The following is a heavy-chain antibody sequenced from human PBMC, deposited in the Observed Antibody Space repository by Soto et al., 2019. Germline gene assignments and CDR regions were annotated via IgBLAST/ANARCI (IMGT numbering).Heavy chain of an antibody. J-gene: IGHJ4*02. D-gene: IGHD1-26*01. CDR1: GASIRSNNR. CDR2: IFHSGST. V-gene: IGHV4-4*02. CDR3: ARVYSGSYSDS. Sequence: SETLSLTCAVSGASIRSNNRWSWVRQPPGKGLEWIGEIFHSGSTNYNPSLKTRLTISVDNSKNQFSLKLSSVTAADTAVYYCARVYSGSYSDSWGRGTLVTAPQ.